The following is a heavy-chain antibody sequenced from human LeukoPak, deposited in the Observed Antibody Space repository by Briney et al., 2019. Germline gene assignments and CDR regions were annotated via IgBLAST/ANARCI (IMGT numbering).Heavy chain of an antibody. V-gene: IGHV4-39*01. CDR1: GGSLSSSSYC. D-gene: IGHD3-22*01. CDR2: IYYSGNT. Sequence: SEILSLTCTFAGGSLSSSSYCWGWICQPPGKGLEWIGSIYYSGNTYQNLSLKSRVTISVDTSKDQLSLKMPTVTAADTAVYYCARHKRAYYYDSSGYPDDWGQGTLVTVSS. J-gene: IGHJ4*02. CDR3: ARHKRAYYYDSSGYPDD.